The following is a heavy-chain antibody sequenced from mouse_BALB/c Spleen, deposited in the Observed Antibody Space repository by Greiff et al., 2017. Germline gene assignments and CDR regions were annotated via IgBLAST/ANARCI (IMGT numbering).Heavy chain of an antibody. CDR2: ISSGGSYT. J-gene: IGHJ2*01. CDR1: GFTFSSYT. D-gene: IGHD1-1*01. V-gene: IGHV5-6-4*01. CDR3: TRDGVVANYFDY. Sequence: EVMLVESGGGLVKPGGSLKLSCAASGFTFSSYTMSWVRQTPEKRLEWVATISSGGSYTYYPDSVKGRFTISRDNAKNTLYLQMSSLKSEDTAMYYCTRDGVVANYFDYWGQGTTLTVSS.